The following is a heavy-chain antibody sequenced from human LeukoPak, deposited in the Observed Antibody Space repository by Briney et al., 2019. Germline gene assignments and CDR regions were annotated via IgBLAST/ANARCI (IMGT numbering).Heavy chain of an antibody. CDR3: ARATDYDFWSGYYTDVDY. CDR2: ISAYNGNT. V-gene: IGHV1-18*01. Sequence: GASVKVSCKASGYTFTSYGISWVRQAPGQGLEWMGWISAYNGNTNYAQKLQGRVTMTTDTSTSTAYMELRSLRSDDTAVYYCARATDYDFWSGYYTDVDYWGQGTLVTVSS. D-gene: IGHD3-3*01. CDR1: GYTFTSYG. J-gene: IGHJ4*02.